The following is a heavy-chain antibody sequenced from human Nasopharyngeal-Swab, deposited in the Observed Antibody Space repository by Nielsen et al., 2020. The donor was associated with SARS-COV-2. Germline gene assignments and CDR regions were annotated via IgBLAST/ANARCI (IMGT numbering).Heavy chain of an antibody. CDR3: AKVLSHYGDYGNDAFDI. CDR1: GFTFSSYA. J-gene: IGHJ3*02. D-gene: IGHD4-17*01. V-gene: IGHV3-23*01. CDR2: ISGSGGST. Sequence: GGSLRPSCAASGFTFSSYAMSWVRQAPGKGLEWVSAISGSGGSTYYADSVKGRFTISRDNSKNTLYLQMNSLRAEDTAVYYCAKVLSHYGDYGNDAFDIWGQGTMVTVSS.